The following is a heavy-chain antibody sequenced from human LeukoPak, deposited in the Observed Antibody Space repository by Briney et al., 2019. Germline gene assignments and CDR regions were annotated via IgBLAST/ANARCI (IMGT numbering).Heavy chain of an antibody. D-gene: IGHD1-26*01. CDR1: GYRFSSYW. Sequence: GESLKISCKGSGYRFSSYWIAWVRQMPGKGLEWMGSIYPGDSDTRYSPSFQGQVTISADKSISTAYLQWSSLKASDSAMYYCARRGGTSEEYDYWGQGTLVTVSS. J-gene: IGHJ4*02. CDR2: IYPGDSDT. V-gene: IGHV5-51*01. CDR3: ARRGGTSEEYDY.